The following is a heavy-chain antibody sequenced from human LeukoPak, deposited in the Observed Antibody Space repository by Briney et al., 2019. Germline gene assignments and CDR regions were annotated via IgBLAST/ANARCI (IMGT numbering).Heavy chain of an antibody. CDR1: GFTFNSYW. D-gene: IGHD3/OR15-3a*01. CDR2: IRSSDNTK. J-gene: IGHJ4*02. V-gene: IGHV3-48*01. Sequence: GGSLRLSCAASGFTFNSYWMHWVRQAPGKGLAWVSYIRSSDNTKHYADSVKGRFTISSDNAKNSLYLQMDSLRAEDTAVYYCATDKDWAFDYWGQGTLVTVSS. CDR3: ATDKDWAFDY.